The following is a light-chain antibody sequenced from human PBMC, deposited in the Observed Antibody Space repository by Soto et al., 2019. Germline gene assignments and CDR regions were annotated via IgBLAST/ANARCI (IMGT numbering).Light chain of an antibody. CDR3: SSYTSSSTLL. Sequence: QSALTQPASVSGSPGQSITISCTGTSSDVGGYNYVSWYQQHPGKAPKLMISEVTNRPSGVSSRFSGSKSGNTAPLTISGLQAEDEADYYCSSYTSSSTLLFGGGTKLTVL. CDR2: EVT. J-gene: IGLJ2*01. V-gene: IGLV2-14*01. CDR1: SSDVGGYNY.